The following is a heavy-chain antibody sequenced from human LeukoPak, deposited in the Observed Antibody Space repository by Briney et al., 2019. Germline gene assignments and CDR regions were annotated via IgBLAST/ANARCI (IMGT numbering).Heavy chain of an antibody. Sequence: GGSLRLSCAASGFTSSSYSMNWVRQAPGKGLEWVSYISTSSSTKYYADSVKGRLTISRDNAKNSLYLQMSSLRAEDTAVYYCARDSAGFDRWGQGTLVTVSS. J-gene: IGHJ5*02. V-gene: IGHV3-48*04. CDR2: ISTSSSTK. CDR1: GFTSSSYS. D-gene: IGHD6-19*01. CDR3: ARDSAGFDR.